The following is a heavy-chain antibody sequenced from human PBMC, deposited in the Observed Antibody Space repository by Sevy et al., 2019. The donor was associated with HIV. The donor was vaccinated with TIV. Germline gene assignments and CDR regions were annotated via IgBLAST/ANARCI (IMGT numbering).Heavy chain of an antibody. CDR2: INSDGSST. J-gene: IGHJ6*02. CDR1: GFTFSSYW. D-gene: IGHD5-18*01. V-gene: IGHV3-74*01. Sequence: GGSLRLSCAASGFTFSSYWMHWVRQAPGKGLVWVSRINSDGSSTSYADSVKGRFTISRDNAKNTLCLQMNSLRAEDTAVYYCAREGYSYGYWDYYYGMDVWGQGTTVTVSS. CDR3: AREGYSYGYWDYYYGMDV.